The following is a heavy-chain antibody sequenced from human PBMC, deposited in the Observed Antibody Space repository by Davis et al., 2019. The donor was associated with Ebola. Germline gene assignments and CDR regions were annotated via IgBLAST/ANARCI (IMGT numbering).Heavy chain of an antibody. CDR2: IYHSGST. D-gene: IGHD5-18*01. CDR3: ARWGYSYGYNWFDP. Sequence: SETLSLTCAVSGGSISSSNWWRWVRQPPGKGLEWIGEIYHSGSTNYNPSLESRVTISVDTSKNQFSLKLSSVTAADTAVYYCARWGYSYGYNWFDPWGQGTLVTVSS. V-gene: IGHV4-4*02. J-gene: IGHJ5*02. CDR1: GGSISSSNW.